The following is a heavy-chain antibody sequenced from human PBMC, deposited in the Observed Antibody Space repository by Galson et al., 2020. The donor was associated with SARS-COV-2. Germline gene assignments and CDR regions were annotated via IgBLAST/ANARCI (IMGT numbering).Heavy chain of an antibody. Sequence: TGGSLRLSCAASGFTFSAHGMHWVRQTPGKGLEWVAIIWYDGDHQYYGDSVKGRFTISRGNSKNTLFLQMNNLRTEDTAVYYCATLRGYCGGGTCYDVDYWGQGTLVTVSS. J-gene: IGHJ4*02. CDR3: ATLRGYCGGGTCYDVDY. D-gene: IGHD2-15*01. CDR1: GFTFSAHG. V-gene: IGHV3-33*01. CDR2: IWYDGDHQ.